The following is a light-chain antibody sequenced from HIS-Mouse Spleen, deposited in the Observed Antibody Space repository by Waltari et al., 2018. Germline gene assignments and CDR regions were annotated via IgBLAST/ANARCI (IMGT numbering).Light chain of an antibody. V-gene: IGLV3-1*01. Sequence: SYELTQPPSVSVSPGQTASITCSGDKLGDNYACWYQQKPGQSPVWVIYQDSKRPSGIRDRFSGSNSGNTATLTISGTQAMDEADYYCQAWDSSTAVFGTGTKVTVL. CDR2: QDS. CDR3: QAWDSSTAV. CDR1: KLGDNY. J-gene: IGLJ1*01.